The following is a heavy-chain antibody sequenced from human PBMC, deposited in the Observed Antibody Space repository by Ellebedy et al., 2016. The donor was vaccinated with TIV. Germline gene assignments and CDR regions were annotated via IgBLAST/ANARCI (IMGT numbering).Heavy chain of an antibody. CDR3: ARHRAVAGWDPYYYYYMDV. J-gene: IGHJ6*03. V-gene: IGHV5-51*01. CDR1: GYSFTSYW. Sequence: GESLKISXKGSGYSFTSYWIGWVRQMPGKGLEWMGIIYPGDSDTRYSPSFQGQVTISADKSISTAYLQWSSLKASDTAMYYCARHRAVAGWDPYYYYYMDVWGKGTTVTVSS. CDR2: IYPGDSDT. D-gene: IGHD6-19*01.